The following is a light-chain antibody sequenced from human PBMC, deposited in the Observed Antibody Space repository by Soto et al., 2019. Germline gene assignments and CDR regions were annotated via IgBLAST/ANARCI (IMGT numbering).Light chain of an antibody. CDR1: QYINTR. V-gene: IGKV3-11*01. CDR2: QTS. CDR3: HQRQSWPRT. J-gene: IGKJ1*01. Sequence: EIVLTQSPATLSSFPGDRVTLSCRASQYINTRLAWYQHRPGQAPRLLLYQTSTRAAGIPARFSASGSGTDFTLTISDVQPEDFALYYCHQRQSWPRTFGQGTKVDI.